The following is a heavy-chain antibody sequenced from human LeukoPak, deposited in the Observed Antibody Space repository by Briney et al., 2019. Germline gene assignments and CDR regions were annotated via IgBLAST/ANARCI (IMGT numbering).Heavy chain of an antibody. J-gene: IGHJ3*02. CDR2: IYYSGST. CDR1: GGSISSYY. D-gene: IGHD3-22*01. Sequence: SETLSLTCTVSGGSISSYYWSWIRQPPGKGLEWIGYIYYSGSTNYNPSLKSRVTISVDTSKNQFSLKLSSVTAADTAVYYCARLEDSSGYYYKFDAFDIWGQGTMVTVSS. CDR3: ARLEDSSGYYYKFDAFDI. V-gene: IGHV4-59*01.